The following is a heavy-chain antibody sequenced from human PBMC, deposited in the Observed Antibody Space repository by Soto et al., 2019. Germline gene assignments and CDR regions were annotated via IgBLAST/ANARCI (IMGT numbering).Heavy chain of an antibody. J-gene: IGHJ5*02. CDR2: INAGNGNA. CDR3: ARGDFKGYCSGGSCYSLLWFDP. D-gene: IGHD2-15*01. V-gene: IGHV1-3*01. CDR1: GYTFTGYA. Sequence: ASVKVSCKASGYTFTGYAIHWVRQAPGQRLEWMGWINAGNGNAKYSQKFQGRVTITADESTNTAYMELSSLRSEDTAVYYCARGDFKGYCSGGSCYSLLWFDPWGQGTLVTVSS.